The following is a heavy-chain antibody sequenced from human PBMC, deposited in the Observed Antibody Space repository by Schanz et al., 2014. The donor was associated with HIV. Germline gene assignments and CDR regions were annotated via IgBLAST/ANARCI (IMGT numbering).Heavy chain of an antibody. J-gene: IGHJ4*02. CDR2: INSDNGT. CDR3: ASSRLLWFGELFDN. CDR1: GYSFNDYG. V-gene: IGHV1-18*01. D-gene: IGHD3-10*01. Sequence: QVQLVQSGAEVKKPGASVKVSCKASGYSFNDYGVSWMRQAPGQGLEWMGWINSDNGTNYAQEFQGRVTMTRDTSIGTAYMELRSLRADDTAVYFCASSRLLWFGELFDNWGQGTLVTVSS.